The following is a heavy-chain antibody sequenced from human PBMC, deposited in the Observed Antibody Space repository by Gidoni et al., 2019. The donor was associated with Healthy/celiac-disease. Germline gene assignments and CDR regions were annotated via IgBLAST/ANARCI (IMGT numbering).Heavy chain of an antibody. CDR1: GFTLSSYS. J-gene: IGHJ2*01. CDR3: ARDRYDFWSGPFDL. Sequence: EVQLVESGGGLVKPGGSLRLSCAASGFTLSSYSMNWVRQAPGKGLEWVSSISSSSSYIYYADSVKGRFTISRDNAKNSLYLQMNSLRAEDTAVYYCARDRYDFWSGPFDLWGRGTLVTVSS. D-gene: IGHD3-3*01. CDR2: ISSSSSYI. V-gene: IGHV3-21*01.